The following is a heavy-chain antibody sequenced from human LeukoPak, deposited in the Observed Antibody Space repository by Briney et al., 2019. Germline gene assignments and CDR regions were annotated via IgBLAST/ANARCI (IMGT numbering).Heavy chain of an antibody. CDR1: SASISSGGYC. J-gene: IGHJ4*02. D-gene: IGHD3-16*01. Sequence: SESLSLTCTVSSASISSGGYCWTWIRQHPGKGLEWIGYIYYSGTTYYNPSLASRVTMTVDTSENQFSLEVTSVTAAETAVYYCIIATNHDYARGPWGQGTLVTVSS. V-gene: IGHV4-31*03. CDR3: IIATNHDYARGP. CDR2: IYYSGTT.